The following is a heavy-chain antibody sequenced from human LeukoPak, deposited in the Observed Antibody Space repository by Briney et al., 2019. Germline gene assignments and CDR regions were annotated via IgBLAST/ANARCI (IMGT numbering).Heavy chain of an antibody. CDR3: ARGEVLLWFGESGIFDY. J-gene: IGHJ4*02. D-gene: IGHD3-10*01. V-gene: IGHV3-33*01. CDR1: GFTFSSYG. Sequence: GRSLRLSCAASGFTFSSYGMHWVRQAPGKGLEWVAVIWYDGSNKYYADSVKGRFTISRDNSKNTLYLQMNSLRAEDTAVYYCARGEVLLWFGESGIFDYWGQGTLVTVSS. CDR2: IWYDGSNK.